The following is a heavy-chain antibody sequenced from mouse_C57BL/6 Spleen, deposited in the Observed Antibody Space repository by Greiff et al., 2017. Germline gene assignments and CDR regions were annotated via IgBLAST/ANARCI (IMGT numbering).Heavy chain of an antibody. Sequence: EVMLVESGGGLVKPGGSLKLSCAASGFTFSDYGMHWVRQAPEKGLEWVAYISSGSSTIYYADTVKGRFTISRDNAKNTLFLQMTSLRSEDTAMYYSARDYSNYGYAMDYWGQGTSVTVSA. J-gene: IGHJ4*01. D-gene: IGHD2-5*01. CDR3: ARDYSNYGYAMDY. V-gene: IGHV5-17*01. CDR1: GFTFSDYG. CDR2: ISSGSSTI.